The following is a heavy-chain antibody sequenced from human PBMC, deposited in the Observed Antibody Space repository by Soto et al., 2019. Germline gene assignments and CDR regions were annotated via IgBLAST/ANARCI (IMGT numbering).Heavy chain of an antibody. Sequence: QVQLQESGPGLVKPSETLSLTCTASGGSISSYYWSWIRQPPGKELEWIGYIYYSGSTNYNPSLKCRVPVSVATSKNQFSLKLSSVTAADTAVYYCARLGYSSGWYYFDYWGQGTLLTVSS. CDR2: IYYSGST. V-gene: IGHV4-59*01. CDR1: GGSISSYY. J-gene: IGHJ4*02. CDR3: ARLGYSSGWYYFDY. D-gene: IGHD6-19*01.